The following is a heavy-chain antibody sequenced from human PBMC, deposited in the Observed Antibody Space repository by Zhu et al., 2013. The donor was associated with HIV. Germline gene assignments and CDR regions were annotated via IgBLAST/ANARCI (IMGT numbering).Heavy chain of an antibody. D-gene: IGHD3-3*01. V-gene: IGHV1-69*01. Sequence: QVQLVQSGAEVKKPGSSVKVSCKASGGTFSSYAISWVRQAPGQGLEWMGGIIPIFGTANYAQKFQGRVTITADESTSTAYMELSSLRSEDTAVYYCAREITIFGVVILGAFDIWGQGTMVTVSS. CDR2: IIPIFGTA. CDR3: AREITIFGVVILGAFDI. CDR1: GGTFSSYA. J-gene: IGHJ3*02.